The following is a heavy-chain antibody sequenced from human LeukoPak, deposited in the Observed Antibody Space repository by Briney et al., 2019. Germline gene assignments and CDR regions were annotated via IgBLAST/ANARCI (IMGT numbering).Heavy chain of an antibody. J-gene: IGHJ4*02. CDR2: IYTSGST. CDR3: ARSRYYYGSGSYPFDY. CDR1: GGSISSYY. V-gene: IGHV4-4*07. Sequence: PSETLSLTXTVSGGSISSYYWSWIRQPAGKGLEWIGRIYTSGSTNYNPSLKSRVTMSVDTSKNQFSLKLSSVTAADTAVYYCARSRYYYGSGSYPFDYWGQGTLVTVSS. D-gene: IGHD3-10*01.